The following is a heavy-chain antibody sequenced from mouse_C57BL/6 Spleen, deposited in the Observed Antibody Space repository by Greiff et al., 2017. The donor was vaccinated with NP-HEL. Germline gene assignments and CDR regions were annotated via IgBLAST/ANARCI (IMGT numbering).Heavy chain of an antibody. D-gene: IGHD1-1*01. Sequence: QVQLKESGPELVKPGASVKLSCKASGYTFTSYDINWVKQRPGQGLEWIGWIYPRDGSTKYNEKFKGKATLTVDTSSSTAYMELHSLTSEDSAVYFCARRFHYYGYWYFDVWGTGTTVTVSS. CDR2: IYPRDGST. V-gene: IGHV1-85*01. CDR3: ARRFHYYGYWYFDV. J-gene: IGHJ1*03. CDR1: GYTFTSYD.